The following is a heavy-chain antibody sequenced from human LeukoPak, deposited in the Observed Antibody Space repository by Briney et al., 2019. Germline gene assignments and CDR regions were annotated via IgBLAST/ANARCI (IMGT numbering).Heavy chain of an antibody. Sequence: SETLSLTCTVSVGSISSYYWSWIRQPPGKGLEWIGYIYYSGSTNYNPSLKSRVTISVDTSKNQFSLKLSSVTAADTAVYYCARDNWNYGSSMDVWGQGTTVTVSS. CDR2: IYYSGST. J-gene: IGHJ6*02. D-gene: IGHD1-7*01. CDR3: ARDNWNYGSSMDV. V-gene: IGHV4-59*01. CDR1: VGSISSYY.